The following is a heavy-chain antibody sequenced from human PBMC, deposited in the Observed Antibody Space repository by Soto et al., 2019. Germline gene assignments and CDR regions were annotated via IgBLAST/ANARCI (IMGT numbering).Heavy chain of an antibody. Sequence: EVQLVESGGGLVQPVRSLRLSCAASGFTFDDYAMHWVRQAPGKGLEWVSGISWNSGIIGYADSVKGRFTISRDNAKNSLYLQMNSLRAEDTALYYCAKDRGLVLSFYFDYWGQGTLVTVSS. V-gene: IGHV3-9*01. CDR2: ISWNSGII. J-gene: IGHJ4*02. D-gene: IGHD6-19*01. CDR3: AKDRGLVLSFYFDY. CDR1: GFTFDDYA.